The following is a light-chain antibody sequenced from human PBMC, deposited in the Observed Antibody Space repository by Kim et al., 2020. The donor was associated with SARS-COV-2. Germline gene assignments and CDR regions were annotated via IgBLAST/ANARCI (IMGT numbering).Light chain of an antibody. CDR2: DVN. V-gene: IGLV2-14*03. J-gene: IGLJ3*02. Sequence: HSALTQPASVSGSPGQSITISCTGTISNIGSYNYVSWHQQHPGKAPKLMIYDVNKRPSGISSRFSGSKSGSTASLTISGLQSEDEADYYCSSFTTRSTLVFGGGTKVTVL. CDR3: SSFTTRSTLV. CDR1: ISNIGSYNY.